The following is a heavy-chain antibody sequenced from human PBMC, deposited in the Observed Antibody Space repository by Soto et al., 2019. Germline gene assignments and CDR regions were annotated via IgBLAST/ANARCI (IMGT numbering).Heavy chain of an antibody. CDR3: AKSSAVYDSSGYSHYAFDI. V-gene: IGHV3-9*01. J-gene: IGHJ3*02. Sequence: GGSLRLSCAASGFTFDDYAMHWVRQAPGKGLEWVSGISWNSGSIGYADSVKGRFTISRDNAKNSLYLQMNSLRAEDTALYYCAKSSAVYDSSGYSHYAFDIWGQGTMVTVSS. D-gene: IGHD3-22*01. CDR2: ISWNSGSI. CDR1: GFTFDDYA.